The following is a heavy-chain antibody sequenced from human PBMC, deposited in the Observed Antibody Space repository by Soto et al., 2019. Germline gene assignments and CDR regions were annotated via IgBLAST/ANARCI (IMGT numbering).Heavy chain of an antibody. J-gene: IGHJ4*02. Sequence: EVQLVESGGDLVQPGGSLRLSCAASGLTFSSYDFHWVRRATGKSLEWVAAIGTAGDTYYADSVKGRFTISRENAKNSLYLQMNSLRAGDTAVYYCTRGAAGCDYWGQGTLVTVSS. CDR1: GLTFSSYD. CDR3: TRGAAGCDY. V-gene: IGHV3-13*01. CDR2: IGTAGDT. D-gene: IGHD6-13*01.